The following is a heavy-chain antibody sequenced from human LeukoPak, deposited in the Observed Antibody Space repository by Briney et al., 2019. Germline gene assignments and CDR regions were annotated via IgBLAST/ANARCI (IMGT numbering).Heavy chain of an antibody. CDR2: INPSGGSA. V-gene: IGHV1-46*01. Sequence: ASVKVSCKASGYTFTSCYMHWVRQAPGQGLEWMGIINPSGGSASYALKFLGRVTMTRDTSTSTVYMELSSLRSEDTAVYYCGRVPSDYGDYYFDYWGHGTLVIVSS. CDR1: GYTFTSCY. D-gene: IGHD4-17*01. CDR3: GRVPSDYGDYYFDY. J-gene: IGHJ4*01.